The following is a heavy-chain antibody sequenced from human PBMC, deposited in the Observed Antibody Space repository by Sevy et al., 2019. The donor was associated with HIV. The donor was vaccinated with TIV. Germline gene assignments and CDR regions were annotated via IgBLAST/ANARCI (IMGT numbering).Heavy chain of an antibody. CDR3: ARPYRTDPFYYSGSGGYYYSSYFDY. CDR1: GFTFINYW. V-gene: IGHV3-7*01. J-gene: IGHJ4*02. Sequence: GGSLRLSCAASGFTFINYWMSWVRQAPGKGLEWVANIKQDGSEKYYVDSVKGRFTISRDNAKNSLYLQMNSLRAEDTAVYYCARPYRTDPFYYSGSGGYYYSSYFDYWGQGTLVTVSS. D-gene: IGHD3-22*01. CDR2: IKQDGSEK.